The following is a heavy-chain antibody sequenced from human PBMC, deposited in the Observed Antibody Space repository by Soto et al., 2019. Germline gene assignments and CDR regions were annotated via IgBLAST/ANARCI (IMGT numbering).Heavy chain of an antibody. CDR1: GYSFSNYW. Sequence: GESLKISCRTSGYSFSNYWIDWVRQMPGKGLEWMGIVYPGDSDTRYSPSFQGQVTISADKSISTAYLQWSSLKASDTAMYYCARQVLQAPHHGMDVWGQGTTGTV. CDR2: VYPGDSDT. D-gene: IGHD2-15*01. V-gene: IGHV5-51*01. CDR3: ARQVLQAPHHGMDV. J-gene: IGHJ6*02.